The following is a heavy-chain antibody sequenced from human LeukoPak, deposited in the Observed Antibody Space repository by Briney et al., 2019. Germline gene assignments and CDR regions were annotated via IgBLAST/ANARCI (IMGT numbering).Heavy chain of an antibody. CDR2: IRTDGSNK. CDR3: AKDGDDSIEH. J-gene: IGHJ4*02. Sequence: GGSLRLSCVACGFTFRRFGTHWVRQATGKGLDWVTFIRTDGSNKYYADSVKGRFTISRDNSKNTLYLQMNSLRAEDTAVYYCAKDGDDSIEHWGQGTLVTVSS. CDR1: GFTFRRFG. D-gene: IGHD3-22*01. V-gene: IGHV3-30*02.